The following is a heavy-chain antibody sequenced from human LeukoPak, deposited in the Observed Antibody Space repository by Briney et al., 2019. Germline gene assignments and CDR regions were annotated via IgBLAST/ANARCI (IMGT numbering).Heavy chain of an antibody. CDR1: RFTFNSYD. CDR3: AKSGYGSTSRIDY. D-gene: IGHD5-12*01. CDR2: ISSSGGTT. V-gene: IGHV3-23*01. Sequence: GGSLRLSCAASRFTFNSYDMSWVRQAPGRGLEWVSVISSSGGTTYYADSVKGRFTISRDTSKNTLFLQMNSLRAEDTAVYYCAKSGYGSTSRIDYWGQGTLVTVSS. J-gene: IGHJ4*02.